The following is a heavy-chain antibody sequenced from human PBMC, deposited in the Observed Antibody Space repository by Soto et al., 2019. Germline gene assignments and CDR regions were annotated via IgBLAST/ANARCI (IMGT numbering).Heavy chain of an antibody. J-gene: IGHJ4*02. Sequence: GGSLRLSCAASGFTFSSYSMNWVRQAPGKGLEWVSYISSSSSTIYYADSVKGRFTISRDNAKNSLYLQMNSLRDEDTAVYYCARDVERITIFGVGDRGIDYFDYWGQGTLVTVSS. V-gene: IGHV3-48*02. CDR3: ARDVERITIFGVGDRGIDYFDY. D-gene: IGHD3-3*01. CDR2: ISSSSSTI. CDR1: GFTFSSYS.